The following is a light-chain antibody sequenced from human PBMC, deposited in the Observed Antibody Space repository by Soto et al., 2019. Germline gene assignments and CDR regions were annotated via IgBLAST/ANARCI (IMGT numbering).Light chain of an antibody. CDR2: GSS. CDR3: QQYKDWPPWYT. J-gene: IGKJ2*01. Sequence: EIVMTQSPATLSVSPGERATLSCRASQSVSSSVAWYQQKPGQAPRLLIYGSSTRATGIPARFSGSGSGTDFYLTISSLQSEDFAVYYCQQYKDWPPWYTFGQGTKLEI. V-gene: IGKV3-15*01. CDR1: QSVSSS.